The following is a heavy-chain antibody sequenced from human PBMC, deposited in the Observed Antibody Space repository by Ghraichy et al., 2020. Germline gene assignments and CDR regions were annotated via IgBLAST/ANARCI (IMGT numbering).Heavy chain of an antibody. CDR2: IYGDGRT. Sequence: ETLSLTCAASGFTVSSNYMNWVRQAPGKGLEWVSIIYGDGRTFYADSVKGRFTMSRDKSENTVYLQMNSLRAEDTAMYYCSRGLRANSADYWGQGTLVTVSS. CDR3: SRGLRANSADY. CDR1: GFTVSSNY. V-gene: IGHV3-66*01. J-gene: IGHJ4*02. D-gene: IGHD2-15*01.